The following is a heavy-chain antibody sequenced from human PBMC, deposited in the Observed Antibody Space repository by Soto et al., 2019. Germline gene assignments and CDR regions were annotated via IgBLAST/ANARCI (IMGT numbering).Heavy chain of an antibody. J-gene: IGHJ4*02. Sequence: SETLSLTCTFSCGSISSGGYYCSCIRHHPGKFLECIGYIYYSGSTYYNPSLNSRFTISVDTSKNQFPLKLTSVTAADTAVYYCARAQGSASSYTPFAYGGQGTLVTVS. V-gene: IGHV4-31*03. CDR1: CGSISSGGYY. CDR2: IYYSGST. D-gene: IGHD2-2*02. CDR3: ARAQGSASSYTPFAY.